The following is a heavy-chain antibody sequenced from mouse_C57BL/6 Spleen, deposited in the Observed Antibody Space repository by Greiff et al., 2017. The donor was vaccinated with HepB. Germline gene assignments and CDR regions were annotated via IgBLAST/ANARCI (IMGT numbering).Heavy chain of an antibody. J-gene: IGHJ3*01. CDR1: GYAFTNYL. V-gene: IGHV1-54*01. Sequence: QVQLQQSGAELVRPGTSVKVSCKASGYAFTNYLIEWVKQRPGQGLEWIGVINPGSGGTNYNEKFKGKATLTADKSSSTAYMQLSSLTSEDSAVYFCARAGTMVTTGFAYWGQGTLVTVSA. CDR2: INPGSGGT. CDR3: ARAGTMVTTGFAY. D-gene: IGHD2-2*01.